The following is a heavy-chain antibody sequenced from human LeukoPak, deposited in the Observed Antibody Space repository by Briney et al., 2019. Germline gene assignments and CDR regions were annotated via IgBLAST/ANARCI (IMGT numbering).Heavy chain of an antibody. J-gene: IGHJ6*02. CDR3: ARDPVDYGSENYGMDV. CDR2: IYYSGST. D-gene: IGHD3-10*01. Sequence: SETLSLTCTVAGGSISSSSYYWGWIRQPPGKGLEWIGYIYYSGSTNYNPSLRSRVTISVDTSKNQFSLKLSSVTAADTAVYYCARDPVDYGSENYGMDVWGQGTTVTVSS. CDR1: GGSISSSSYY. V-gene: IGHV4-61*01.